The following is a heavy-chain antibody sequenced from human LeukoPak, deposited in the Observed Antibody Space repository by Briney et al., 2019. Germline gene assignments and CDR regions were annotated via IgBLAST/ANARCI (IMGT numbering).Heavy chain of an antibody. V-gene: IGHV4-34*01. J-gene: IGHJ4*02. CDR1: GGSFSGYY. Sequence: SETLSLTCAVYGGSFSGYYWSWIRQPPGKGLEWIGEINHSGSTNYNPSLKSRVTISVDTSKNQFSLKLSSVTAADTAVYYCARERSNWNYGSYDYWGQGTLVTVSS. D-gene: IGHD1-7*01. CDR2: INHSGST. CDR3: ARERSNWNYGSYDY.